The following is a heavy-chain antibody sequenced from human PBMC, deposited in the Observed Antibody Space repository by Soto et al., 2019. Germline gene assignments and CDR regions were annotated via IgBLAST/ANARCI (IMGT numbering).Heavy chain of an antibody. CDR2: ISFSGNT. CDR1: GGSISSSPYY. D-gene: IGHD6-19*01. CDR3: ARLTVVGRVGDC. J-gene: IGHJ4*02. V-gene: IGHV4-39*01. Sequence: QLQVQESGPGLVKPSETLSLTCSVSGGSISSSPYYWGWIRQPPGKGLEWIARISFSGNTDYNPSLQSRVTISADTSKNQFSLTLSSVTAADTAVYYCARLTVVGRVGDCWGQGTLVTVSS.